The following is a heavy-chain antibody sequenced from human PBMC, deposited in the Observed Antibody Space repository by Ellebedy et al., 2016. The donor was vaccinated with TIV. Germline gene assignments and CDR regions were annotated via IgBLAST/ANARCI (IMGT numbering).Heavy chain of an antibody. Sequence: GGSLRLSXAASGFTVSSNYMSWVRQAPGKGLEWVSSISSSSSYIYYADSVKGRFTISRDNAKNSLYLQMNSLRAEDTAVYYCASARLDNGYYGMDVWGQGTTVTVSS. CDR3: ASARLDNGYYGMDV. D-gene: IGHD1-14*01. V-gene: IGHV3-21*04. CDR2: ISSSSSYI. CDR1: GFTVSSNY. J-gene: IGHJ6*02.